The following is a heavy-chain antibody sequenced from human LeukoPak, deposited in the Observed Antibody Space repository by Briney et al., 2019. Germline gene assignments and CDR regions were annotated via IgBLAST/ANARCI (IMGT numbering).Heavy chain of an antibody. Sequence: GGSLRLSCAASGFTFSSYSMNWVRQAPEKGLEWVSSISSSSSYIYYADSVKGRFTISRDNAKNSLYLQMNSLRAEDTAVYYCARDSSGGMDVWGQGTTVTVSS. D-gene: IGHD6-6*01. CDR1: GFTFSSYS. V-gene: IGHV3-21*01. CDR3: ARDSSGGMDV. J-gene: IGHJ6*02. CDR2: ISSSSSYI.